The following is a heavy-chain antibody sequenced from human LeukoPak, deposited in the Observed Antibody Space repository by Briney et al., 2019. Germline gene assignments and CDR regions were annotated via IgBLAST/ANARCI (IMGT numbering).Heavy chain of an antibody. D-gene: IGHD3-22*01. Sequence: KPSETLSLTCAVYGGSFSGYYWSWVRQPPGKGLEWIGEINHSGTANYNSSLKTRVTISIDTSRNQFSLRLSSVTAADTAVYYCAREGDLMIVTMVYYYMDVWGKGTTVTVSS. J-gene: IGHJ6*03. CDR2: INHSGTA. V-gene: IGHV4-34*01. CDR3: AREGDLMIVTMVYYYMDV. CDR1: GGSFSGYY.